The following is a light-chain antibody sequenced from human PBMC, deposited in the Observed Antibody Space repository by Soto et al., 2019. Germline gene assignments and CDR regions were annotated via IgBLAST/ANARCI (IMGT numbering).Light chain of an antibody. V-gene: IGLV3-1*01. CDR2: QDS. CDR1: KLGDKY. Sequence: SYELTQPPSLSVSPGQTASITCSGDKLGDKYACWYQQKPGQSPVLVIYQDSKRPSGIPERFSGSNSGSTATLTISGTQAMDEADYYCQAWDSSTGVFGTGTKLTVL. CDR3: QAWDSSTGV. J-gene: IGLJ1*01.